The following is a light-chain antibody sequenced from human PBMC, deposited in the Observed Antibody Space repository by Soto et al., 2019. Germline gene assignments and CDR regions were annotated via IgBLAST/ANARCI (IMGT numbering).Light chain of an antibody. CDR1: SGHNNYA. Sequence: QLVLTQSPSASASLGASVKLTCTLSSGHNNYAIAWHQQQPEKGPRYLMKLNSDGSHSKGDGIPDRFSGSSSGTECYLTISSLQSEDEADYYCQTWGTGIVVFGGGTKLTVL. CDR3: QTWGTGIVV. CDR2: LNSDGSH. J-gene: IGLJ2*01. V-gene: IGLV4-69*01.